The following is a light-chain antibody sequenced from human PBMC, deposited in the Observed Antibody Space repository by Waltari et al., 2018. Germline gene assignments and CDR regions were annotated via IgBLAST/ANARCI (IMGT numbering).Light chain of an antibody. CDR2: EDI. J-gene: IGLJ3*02. V-gene: IGLV3-10*01. CDR3: YSTDFSGHDRV. CDR1: ALPKKY. Sequence: SYELTQPPSVSVSPGQTARNTCSGDALPKKYAYWYQQKSGQAPVLVIYEDIKRPTGIPERFSGSSSGTTATLTISGAHVDDEADYYCYSTDFSGHDRVFGGGTKLTIL.